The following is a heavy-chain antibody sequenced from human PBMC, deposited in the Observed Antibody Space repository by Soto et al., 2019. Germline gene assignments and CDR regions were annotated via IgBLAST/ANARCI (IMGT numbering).Heavy chain of an antibody. D-gene: IGHD6-6*01. Sequence: VLLLRVRWAASGCTFISHGRSWISQAQGKGLEWVSAISGSGGGTYYADSVKGRFTISRDNSKNTLYLQMNSLRAEDTAVYYCAKSDIGSSSSPADYWGQGTLVTVSS. CDR2: ISGSGGGT. CDR1: GCTFISHG. V-gene: IGHV3-23*01. CDR3: AKSDIGSSSSPADY. J-gene: IGHJ4*02.